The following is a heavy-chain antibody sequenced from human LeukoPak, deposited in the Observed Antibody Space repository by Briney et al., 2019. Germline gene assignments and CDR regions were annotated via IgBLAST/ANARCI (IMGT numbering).Heavy chain of an antibody. Sequence: GGSLRLSCAASGFTFRSYGMHWVRQAPGKGLEWVAVISYDGSNKYYADSVKGRFTISRDNSKNTLYLQMNSLRAEDTAVYYCAKDHAHYYGSGSYFDYWGQGTLVTVSS. CDR2: ISYDGSNK. CDR3: AKDHAHYYGSGSYFDY. CDR1: GFTFRSYG. D-gene: IGHD3-10*01. J-gene: IGHJ4*02. V-gene: IGHV3-30*18.